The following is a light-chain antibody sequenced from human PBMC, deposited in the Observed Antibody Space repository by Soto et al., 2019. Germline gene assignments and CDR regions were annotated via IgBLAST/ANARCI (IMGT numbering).Light chain of an antibody. V-gene: IGKV1-8*01. CDR1: QGISSY. CDR3: QHYYSYPPT. J-gene: IGKJ2*01. Sequence: AIRMTQSPSSFSASTGDRVTINCRARQGISSYLAWYQQKPGKAPKLLISAASTLQSGVPSRFSGSGSGTDFTLTSSCLQSEDFATYFCQHYYSYPPTFGQGTKLEIK. CDR2: AAS.